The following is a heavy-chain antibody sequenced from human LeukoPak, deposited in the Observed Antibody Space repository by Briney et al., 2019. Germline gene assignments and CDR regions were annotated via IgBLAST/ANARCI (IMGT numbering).Heavy chain of an antibody. CDR2: IYSSGST. CDR1: GDSISSGSYY. D-gene: IGHD2-2*01. CDR3: ARDGAYCSSTSCYNWFDP. J-gene: IGHJ5*02. Sequence: SETLSLTCTVSGDSISSGSYYWSWIRQPAGKGLEWIGRIYSSGSTNYNPSLKSRVTISEDTSKNQFSLTLSSVTAADTAVYYCARDGAYCSSTSCYNWFDPWGQGTLVTVSS. V-gene: IGHV4-61*02.